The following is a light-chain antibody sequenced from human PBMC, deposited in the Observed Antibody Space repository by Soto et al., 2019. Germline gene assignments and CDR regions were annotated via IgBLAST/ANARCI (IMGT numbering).Light chain of an antibody. J-gene: IGLJ2*01. CDR3: GTWDSSLSAVV. CDR2: DND. V-gene: IGLV1-51*01. CDR1: SSNIGNGY. Sequence: QSVLTQPPSVSAAPGQKVTISCSGSSSNIGNGYVSWYQQVPGAAPKLLIYDNDKRSSGIPDRFSGSKSGTSATLGITGLQTGDEAGYYCGTWDSSLSAVVFGGGTKLTVL.